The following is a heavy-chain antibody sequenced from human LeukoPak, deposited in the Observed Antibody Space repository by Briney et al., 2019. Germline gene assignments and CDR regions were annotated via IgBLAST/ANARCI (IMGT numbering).Heavy chain of an antibody. CDR2: IKQDGSEK. V-gene: IGHV3-7*01. J-gene: IGHJ4*02. Sequence: PGGSLRLSCAASGFTFSSYWMSWVRQAPGKGLEWMANIKQDGSEKYYVDSVKGRFTISRDNAKNSLYLQMNSLRAEDTAVYYCARVGITTFGGLDYWGQGTLVTVSS. D-gene: IGHD3-3*01. CDR3: ARVGITTFGGLDY. CDR1: GFTFSSYW.